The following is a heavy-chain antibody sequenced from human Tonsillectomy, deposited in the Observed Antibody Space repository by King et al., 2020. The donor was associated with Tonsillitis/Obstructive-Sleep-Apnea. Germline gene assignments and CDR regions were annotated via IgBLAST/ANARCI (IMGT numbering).Heavy chain of an antibody. CDR3: AKDRRPYCGGDYYSDFDY. J-gene: IGHJ4*02. CDR2: ISGSGGST. D-gene: IGHD2-21*02. Sequence: VQLQESGGGLVQPGGSLRLSCAASGFTFSSYAMSWVRQAPGKGLEWVSAISGSGGSTYYADSVKGRFTISRDNSKNTLYLQMNSLRAEDTAVYYCAKDRRPYCGGDYYSDFDYWGQGTLVTVSS. CDR1: GFTFSSYA. V-gene: IGHV3-23*01.